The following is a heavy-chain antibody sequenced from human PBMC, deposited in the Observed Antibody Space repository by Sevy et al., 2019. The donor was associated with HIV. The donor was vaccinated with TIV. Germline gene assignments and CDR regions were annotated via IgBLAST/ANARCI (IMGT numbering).Heavy chain of an antibody. CDR3: ARVFPYCSGGSCYSPYDAFDI. Sequence: ASVKVSCKASGYTFTGHYMHWVLQAPGQGLEWMGWINPNSGSTDYAQKFQGRVTLTRDTSISTAYLELSRLTSDDTAVYYCARVFPYCSGGSCYSPYDAFDIWGQGTMVTVSS. J-gene: IGHJ3*02. CDR2: INPNSGST. CDR1: GYTFTGHY. V-gene: IGHV1-2*02. D-gene: IGHD2-15*01.